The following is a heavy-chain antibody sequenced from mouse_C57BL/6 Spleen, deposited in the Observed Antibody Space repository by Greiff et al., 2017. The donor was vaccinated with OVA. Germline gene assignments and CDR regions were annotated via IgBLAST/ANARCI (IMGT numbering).Heavy chain of an antibody. D-gene: IGHD2-5*01. CDR1: GYSITSGYY. Sequence: EVQVVESGPGLVKPSQSQSLTCSVTGYSITSGYYWNWIRQFPGNKLEWMGYISYDGSNNYNPSLKNRISITRDTSKNQFFLKLNSVTTEDTATYYCARDEASNGYAMDYWGQGTSVTVSS. CDR3: ARDEASNGYAMDY. V-gene: IGHV3-6*01. J-gene: IGHJ4*01. CDR2: ISYDGSN.